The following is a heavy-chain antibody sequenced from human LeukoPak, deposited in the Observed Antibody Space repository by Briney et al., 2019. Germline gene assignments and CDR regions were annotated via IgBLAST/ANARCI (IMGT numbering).Heavy chain of an antibody. Sequence: PGGSLRLSCAASGFTFSSYWMSWVCQAPGKGLEWVANIKQDGSEKYYVDSVKGRFTISRDNAKNSLYLQMNSLRAEDTAVYYCASPATGYYYGMDVWGQGTTVTVSS. CDR1: GFTFSSYW. CDR2: IKQDGSEK. V-gene: IGHV3-7*01. CDR3: ASPATGYYYGMDV. J-gene: IGHJ6*02. D-gene: IGHD5-12*01.